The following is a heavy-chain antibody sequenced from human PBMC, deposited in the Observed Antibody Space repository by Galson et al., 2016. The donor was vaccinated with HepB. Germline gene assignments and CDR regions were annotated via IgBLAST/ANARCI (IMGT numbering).Heavy chain of an antibody. D-gene: IGHD1-20*01. V-gene: IGHV1-69*01. CDR3: AGEVAHPQYNNWYVGYFDY. J-gene: IGHJ4*02. Sequence: ASGGTFSNYAISWVRQAPGQGLEWMGGIIPISGTATYPQKFQGRVTLTADASTTIVYMEVNSLKSEDTAMYYCAGEVAHPQYNNWYVGYFDYWGRGTLVTVAA. CDR1: GGTFSNYA. CDR2: IIPISGTA.